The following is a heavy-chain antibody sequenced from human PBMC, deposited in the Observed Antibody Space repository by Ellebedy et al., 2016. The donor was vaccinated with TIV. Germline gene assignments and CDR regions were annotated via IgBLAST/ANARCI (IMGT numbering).Heavy chain of an antibody. CDR1: GGSINNYY. Sequence: MPSETLSLTCTVSGGSINNYYWSWIRQPPGKGLEWIGHIYYSGSTNYNPSLKSRVTISIDTSKSQFSLKLSSVTAADTAVYYCARYAVGATNDDAFDIWGQGTMVTVSS. CDR2: IYYSGST. CDR3: ARYAVGATNDDAFDI. J-gene: IGHJ3*02. D-gene: IGHD1-26*01. V-gene: IGHV4-59*01.